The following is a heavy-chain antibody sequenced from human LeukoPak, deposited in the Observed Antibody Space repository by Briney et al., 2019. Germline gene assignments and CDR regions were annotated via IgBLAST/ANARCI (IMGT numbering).Heavy chain of an antibody. CDR2: ISYDGSNK. CDR3: ARASGWWPALDY. CDR1: GFTFSSYA. Sequence: GGSLRLSCAASGFTFSSYAMHWVRQAPGKGLEWVAVISYDGSNKYYADSVKGRFTISRDNSKNTLYLQMNSLRAEDTAVYYCARASGWWPALDYWGQGTLVTVSS. D-gene: IGHD6-19*01. V-gene: IGHV3-30*04. J-gene: IGHJ4*02.